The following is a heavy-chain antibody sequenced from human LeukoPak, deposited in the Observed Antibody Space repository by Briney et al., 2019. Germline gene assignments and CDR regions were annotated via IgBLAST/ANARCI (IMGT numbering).Heavy chain of an antibody. CDR1: GYTFTSYY. J-gene: IGHJ4*02. Sequence: ASVKVSCKASGYTFTSYYMHWVRQAPGQGLEWMGIINPSGGSTSYAQKFQGRVTMTRDTSTSTVYMELSSLRSEDTAVYYCAKGTLRTCYGAICYPFDHWGQGTLVSVSS. CDR2: INPSGGST. D-gene: IGHD4/OR15-4a*01. V-gene: IGHV1-46*01. CDR3: AKGTLRTCYGAICYPFDH.